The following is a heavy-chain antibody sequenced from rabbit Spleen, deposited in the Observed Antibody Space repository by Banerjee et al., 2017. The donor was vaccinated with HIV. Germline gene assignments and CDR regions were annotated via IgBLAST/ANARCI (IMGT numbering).Heavy chain of an antibody. CDR3: ARGSATMTMVITGFYLTL. CDR1: GFSFSSSDY. V-gene: IGHV1S45*01. Sequence: QEQLVESGGGLVQPEGSLTLTCTASGFSFSSSDYMCWVRQAPGKGLEWIACIYTGSSGSTYYASWAKGRFTISKTSSTTVTLQMTSLTAADTATYFCARGSATMTMVITGFYLTLWGPGTLVTVS. CDR2: IYTGSSGST. J-gene: IGHJ4*01. D-gene: IGHD2-1*01.